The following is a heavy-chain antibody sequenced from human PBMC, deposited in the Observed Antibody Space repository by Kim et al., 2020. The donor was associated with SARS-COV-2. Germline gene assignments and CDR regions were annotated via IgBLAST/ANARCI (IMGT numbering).Heavy chain of an antibody. Sequence: GESLKISCKGSGYSFTSYWISWVRQMPGKGLEWMGRIDPSDSYTNYSPSFQGHVTISADKSISTAYLQWSSLKASDTAMYYCARHKSPSPRGYSSSWLEYYYYYYGMDVWGQGTTVTVSS. CDR1: GYSFTSYW. D-gene: IGHD6-13*01. J-gene: IGHJ6*02. CDR3: ARHKSPSPRGYSSSWLEYYYYYYGMDV. CDR2: IDPSDSYT. V-gene: IGHV5-10-1*01.